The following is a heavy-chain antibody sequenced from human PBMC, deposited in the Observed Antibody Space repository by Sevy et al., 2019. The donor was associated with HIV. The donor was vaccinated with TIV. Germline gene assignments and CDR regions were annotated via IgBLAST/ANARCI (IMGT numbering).Heavy chain of an antibody. Sequence: GGSLRLSCAASGFTFSTYNMNWVRQASGKGLEWVSSITDSSNYIYHADSVKGRFTISRDNAKNSLYLQMNSLRAEDTAVYFCARDRRTLNYYGSSGYNYYFDYWGQGTLVTVSS. CDR2: ITDSSNYI. J-gene: IGHJ4*02. CDR1: GFTFSTYN. CDR3: ARDRRTLNYYGSSGYNYYFDY. V-gene: IGHV3-21*01. D-gene: IGHD3-22*01.